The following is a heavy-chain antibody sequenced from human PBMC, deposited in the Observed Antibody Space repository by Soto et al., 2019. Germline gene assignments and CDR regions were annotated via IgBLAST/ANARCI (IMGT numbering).Heavy chain of an antibody. CDR3: ARDKGGDIDD. CDR2: IHFSGET. J-gene: IGHJ4*02. CDR1: GASIGRGGYY. V-gene: IGHV4-31*03. D-gene: IGHD5-12*01. Sequence: SETLSLTCTVSGASIGRGGYYWTWIRQLPGKALEWMGHIHFSGETNYNPSLMGRLTMSLDASTNQFSLNLAAVTAADTAIYYCARDKGGDIDDWGQGTLVTVSS.